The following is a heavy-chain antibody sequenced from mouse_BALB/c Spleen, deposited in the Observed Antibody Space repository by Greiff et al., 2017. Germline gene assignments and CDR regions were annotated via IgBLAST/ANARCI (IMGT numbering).Heavy chain of an antibody. Sequence: DLVKPGASVKLSCKASGYTFTSYWINWINQRPGQGLEWIGRIAPGSGSTYYNERFKGKATLTVDHSSSTAYIQLSSLSSEDSAVYVCARGCDGSIWDWYVDVWGAGTTVTVSS. V-gene: IGHV1S41*01. J-gene: IGHJ1*01. CDR3: ARGCDGSIWDWYVDV. CDR2: IAPGSGST. D-gene: IGHD1-1*01. CDR1: GYTFTSYW.